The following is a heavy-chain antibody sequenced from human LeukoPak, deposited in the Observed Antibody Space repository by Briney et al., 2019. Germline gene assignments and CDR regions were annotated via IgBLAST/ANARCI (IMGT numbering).Heavy chain of an antibody. Sequence: GGTLRLSCAASGFTFSDYYMSWIRQAPGKGLEWVSYISTTGGYINDAVSVKGRFTISRDNAKNSLYLQLNSLRVEDTALYYCARDLHYYVAMDVWGQGTTVTVSS. D-gene: IGHD3-10*02. CDR3: ARDLHYYVAMDV. J-gene: IGHJ6*02. V-gene: IGHV3-11*05. CDR1: GFTFSDYY. CDR2: ISTTGGYI.